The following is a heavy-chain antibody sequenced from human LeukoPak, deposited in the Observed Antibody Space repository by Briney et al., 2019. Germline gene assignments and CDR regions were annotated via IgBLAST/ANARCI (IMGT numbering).Heavy chain of an antibody. CDR2: ISSSGSTI. CDR3: ARDSDVVPAYYFDY. D-gene: IGHD2-2*01. Sequence: KPGGSLRLSCAASGFTFSDYYMSWIRQAPGKGLEWVSYISSSGSTIYYADSVKGRFTISRDNAKNSLYLQMNSLRAEDTAVYYCARDSDVVPAYYFDYWGQPTLVTVPS. V-gene: IGHV3-11*04. J-gene: IGHJ4*02. CDR1: GFTFSDYY.